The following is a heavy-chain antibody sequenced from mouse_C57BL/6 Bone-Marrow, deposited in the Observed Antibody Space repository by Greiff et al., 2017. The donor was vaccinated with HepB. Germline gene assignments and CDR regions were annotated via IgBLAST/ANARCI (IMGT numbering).Heavy chain of an antibody. D-gene: IGHD1-1*01. Sequence: EVQLVESGEGLVKPGGSLKLSCAASGFTFSSYAMSWVRQTPEKRLEWVAYISSGGDYIYYADTVKGRFTISRDNARNTLYLQMSSLKSEDTAMYYCTREDYYGSSYRGFDYWGQGTTLTVSS. CDR1: GFTFSSYA. CDR2: ISSGGDYI. J-gene: IGHJ2*01. CDR3: TREDYYGSSYRGFDY. V-gene: IGHV5-9-1*02.